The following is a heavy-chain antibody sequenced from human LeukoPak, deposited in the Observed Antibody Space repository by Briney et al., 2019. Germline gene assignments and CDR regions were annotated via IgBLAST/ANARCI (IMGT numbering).Heavy chain of an antibody. D-gene: IGHD6-13*01. CDR1: GGSFSGYY. J-gene: IGHJ4*02. V-gene: IGHV4-59*01. Sequence: PSETLSLTCAVYGGSFSGYYWRWIRQPPGKGLEWIGYIYYSGTTNYNPSLKSRVTISVDTSKNQFSLKLSSVTAADTAVYYCARGVYIAAAQYGYWGQGTQVTVSS. CDR3: ARGVYIAAAQYGY. CDR2: IYYSGTT.